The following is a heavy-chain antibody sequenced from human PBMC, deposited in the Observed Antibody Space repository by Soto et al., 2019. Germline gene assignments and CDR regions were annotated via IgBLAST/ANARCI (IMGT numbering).Heavy chain of an antibody. CDR1: GFTFSSYS. D-gene: IGHD1-26*01. CDR3: ARDVGAKGYYYYGMDV. V-gene: IGHV3-21*01. J-gene: IGHJ6*02. CDR2: ISSSSYI. Sequence: GGSLRLSCAASGFTFSSYSMNWVRQAPGKGLEWVSSISSSSYIYYADSVKGRFTISRDNAKNSLYLQMNSLRAEDTAVYYCARDVGAKGYYYYGMDVWGQGTTVTVSS.